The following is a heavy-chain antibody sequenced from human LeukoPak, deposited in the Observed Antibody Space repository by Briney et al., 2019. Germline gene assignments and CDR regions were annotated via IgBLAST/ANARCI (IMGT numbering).Heavy chain of an antibody. V-gene: IGHV3-9*01. D-gene: IGHD3-10*01. Sequence: GGSLRLSCAASGFTFDDYAMHWVRQAPGKGLEWVSGISWNSGSIGYADSVKGRFTISRDNAKNSLYLQMNSLRAEDTALYYCAKDIFTMVRGVVDYWGQGALVTVSS. CDR3: AKDIFTMVRGVVDY. J-gene: IGHJ4*02. CDR2: ISWNSGSI. CDR1: GFTFDDYA.